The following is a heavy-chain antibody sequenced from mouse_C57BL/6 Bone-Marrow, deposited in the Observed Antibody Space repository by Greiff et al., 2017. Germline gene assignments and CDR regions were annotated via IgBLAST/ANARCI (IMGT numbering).Heavy chain of an antibody. V-gene: IGHV5-4*01. Sequence: EVKVVESGGGLVKPGGSLKLSCAASGFTFSSYAMSWVRQTPEKRLEWVATISDGGSYTYYPDNVKGRFTISRDNAKNNLYLQMSHLKSEDTAMYYCARDAYYYGSSLYFDYWGQGTTLTVSS. CDR2: ISDGGSYT. J-gene: IGHJ2*01. CDR3: ARDAYYYGSSLYFDY. CDR1: GFTFSSYA. D-gene: IGHD1-1*01.